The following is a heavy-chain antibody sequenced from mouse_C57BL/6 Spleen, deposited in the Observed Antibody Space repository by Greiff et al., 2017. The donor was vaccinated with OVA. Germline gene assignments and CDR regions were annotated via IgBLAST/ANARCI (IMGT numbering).Heavy chain of an antibody. CDR3: ARGDGITTVVARYFDV. J-gene: IGHJ1*03. D-gene: IGHD1-1*01. Sequence: QVQLQQSGAELARPGASVKMSCKASGYTFTSYTMHWVKQRPGQGLEWIGYINPSCGDTKYNQKFKDKATLTADKSSSTDYMQLSSLTYKDSAVNYWARGDGITTVVARYFDVWGTGTTGTVSS. CDR1: GYTFTSYT. V-gene: IGHV1-4*01. CDR2: INPSCGDT.